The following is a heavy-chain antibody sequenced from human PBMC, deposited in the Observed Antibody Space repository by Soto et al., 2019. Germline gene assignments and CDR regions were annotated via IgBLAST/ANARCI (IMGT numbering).Heavy chain of an antibody. Sequence: PSETLSLTCTVSGGSISSGNYFWSWIRQPPGKGLEWIGFIYYNGSTYYNPSLKSRVTISLDTSKNQFSLKLSSVTAADTAVYYCAREGYDDLNWFDPWGQGTLVTVSS. CDR2: IYYNGST. CDR3: AREGYDDLNWFDP. CDR1: GGSISSGNYF. D-gene: IGHD5-12*01. V-gene: IGHV4-30-4*01. J-gene: IGHJ5*02.